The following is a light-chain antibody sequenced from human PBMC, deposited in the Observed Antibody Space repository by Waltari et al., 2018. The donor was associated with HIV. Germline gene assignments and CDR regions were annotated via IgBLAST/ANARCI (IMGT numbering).Light chain of an antibody. CDR1: SLRRYY. CDR2: GKN. Sequence: SSELTQDPAVSVALEQTVRITCQGDSLRRYYASWYQKKPGQAPVLVIYGKNTRPSGIPDRFSGSSSGNTASLTITGAQAEDEADYYCNSRDSSGNRVFGGGTKLTVL. J-gene: IGLJ3*02. CDR3: NSRDSSGNRV. V-gene: IGLV3-19*01.